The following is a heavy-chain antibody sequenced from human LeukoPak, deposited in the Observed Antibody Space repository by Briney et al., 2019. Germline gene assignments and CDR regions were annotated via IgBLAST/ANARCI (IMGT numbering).Heavy chain of an antibody. CDR3: ARYCSGGSCYRGLDP. D-gene: IGHD2-15*01. J-gene: IGHJ5*02. V-gene: IGHV1-46*01. Sequence: ASVKVSCKASGYTFTSYYMHWVRQAPGQGLEWMGIINPSGGSTSYAQKFQGRVTMTRDTSTSTVYMELSSLRSEDTAVYYCARYCSGGSCYRGLDPWGQETLVTVSS. CDR2: INPSGGST. CDR1: GYTFTSYY.